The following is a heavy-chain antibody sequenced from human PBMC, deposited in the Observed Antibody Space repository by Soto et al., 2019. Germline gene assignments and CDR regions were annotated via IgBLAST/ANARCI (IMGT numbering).Heavy chain of an antibody. D-gene: IGHD3-22*01. Sequence: GGSLRLSCAASGFTFSSYAMSWVRQAPGKGLEWVSAISGSGGSTYYADSVEGRFTISRDNSKNTLYLQMNSLRAEDTAVYYCAKDRRYYDSSGYYDYWGQGTLVTVSS. J-gene: IGHJ4*02. CDR2: ISGSGGST. CDR3: AKDRRYYDSSGYYDY. V-gene: IGHV3-23*01. CDR1: GFTFSSYA.